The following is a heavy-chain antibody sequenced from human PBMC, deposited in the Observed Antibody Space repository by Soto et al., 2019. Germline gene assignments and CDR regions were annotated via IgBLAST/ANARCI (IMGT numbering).Heavy chain of an antibody. Sequence: GGSLRLSCAASGFTFSAYGMHCVRQAPGKGLERVAVRSNDGNNKYHADSVKGRFTISRDNSKNTLYLQMNSLRAEDTAVYYCAKDSGRGSADYYLEYWGQGTLVTVSS. CDR3: AKDSGRGSADYYLEY. J-gene: IGHJ4*02. CDR1: GFTFSAYG. CDR2: RSNDGNNK. V-gene: IGHV3-30*18. D-gene: IGHD3-10*01.